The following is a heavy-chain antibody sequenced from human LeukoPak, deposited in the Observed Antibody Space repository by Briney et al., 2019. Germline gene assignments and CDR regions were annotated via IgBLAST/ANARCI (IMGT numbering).Heavy chain of an antibody. CDR1: GFTFSTYD. V-gene: IGHV3-21*01. J-gene: IGHJ3*02. D-gene: IGHD2-8*02. Sequence: PVGSLRISCAASGFTFSTYDMNWVRQAPGKGLEGVSSISTTSRYIYYADSVRGRFTISRDNARNSLYLQMNSLRAEDTALYYCARMHCTGGGGCSIRMGASHIWGQGTMVTVSS. CDR2: ISTTSRYI. CDR3: ARMHCTGGGGCSIRMGASHI.